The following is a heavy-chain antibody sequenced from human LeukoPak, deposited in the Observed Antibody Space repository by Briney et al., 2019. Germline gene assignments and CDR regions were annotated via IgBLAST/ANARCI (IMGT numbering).Heavy chain of an antibody. CDR1: AGSITIGSYS. CDR2: IYQSGST. V-gene: IGHV4-30-2*01. CDR3: ARGGGPPKPPRVYGMDV. D-gene: IGHD3-3*01. Sequence: PQTLSLTCALPAGSITIGSYSWGWIRHPPWNGLECIGYIYQSGSTYYNPSLKSRVTISVDRSKSQFCLKLSSVTAADTAVYYCARGGGPPKPPRVYGMDVWGKGTTVTVSS. J-gene: IGHJ6*04.